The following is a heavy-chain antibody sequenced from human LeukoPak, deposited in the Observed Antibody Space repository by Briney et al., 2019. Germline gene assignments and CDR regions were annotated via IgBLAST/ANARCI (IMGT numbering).Heavy chain of an antibody. CDR3: AKVGS. CDR2: IICSGGST. Sequence: GGSLRLSCRASGFTFSNHYMTWVRQAPGQGMEWVSVIICSGGSTQYAVSVKGRFPIPRDNSKNTLYVQKSSLRAVDTPVYYCAKVGSWGQGTLVTVSS. J-gene: IGHJ4*02. D-gene: IGHD3-16*01. CDR1: GFTFSNHY. V-gene: IGHV3-23*01.